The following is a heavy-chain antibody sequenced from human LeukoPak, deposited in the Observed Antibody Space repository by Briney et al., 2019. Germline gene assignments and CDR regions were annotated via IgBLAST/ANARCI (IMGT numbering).Heavy chain of an antibody. Sequence: SETLSLTCAVSGGSFSGFYWTWIRQPPGKGLEWIGEINHSGSANYNPSLMSRVTISLDTSKNHFSLNLSSVTAADTAVYYCARGQGTVTTHWGQGTLVTVSS. D-gene: IGHD4-11*01. V-gene: IGHV4-34*01. CDR3: ARGQGTVTTH. J-gene: IGHJ4*02. CDR2: INHSGSA. CDR1: GGSFSGFY.